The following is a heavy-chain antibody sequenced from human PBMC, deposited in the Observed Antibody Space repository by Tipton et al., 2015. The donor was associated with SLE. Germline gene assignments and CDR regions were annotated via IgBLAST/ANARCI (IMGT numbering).Heavy chain of an antibody. CDR1: GGSISSSSYY. V-gene: IGHV4-39*07. CDR2: IYYSGST. J-gene: IGHJ2*01. CDR3: ARGSKGIAARGPWYFDL. D-gene: IGHD6-13*01. Sequence: TLSLTCTVSGGSISSSSYYWGWIRQPPGKGLEWIGSIYYSGSTYYNPSLKSRVTISVDTSKNQFSLKLSSVTAADTAVYYCARGSKGIAARGPWYFDLWGRGTLVTVSS.